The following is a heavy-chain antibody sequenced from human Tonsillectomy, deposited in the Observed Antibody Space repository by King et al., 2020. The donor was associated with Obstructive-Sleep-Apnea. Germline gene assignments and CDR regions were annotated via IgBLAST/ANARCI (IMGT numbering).Heavy chain of an antibody. CDR3: TRENWNRSFDP. J-gene: IGHJ5*02. Sequence: VQLVESGGGLVQPGRSLRLSCTASGFTFGDYAISWFLQAPGKGLDWVGFIRSKAYGGTTEYAAYVKGRFTISRDDSESIAYLQMSSLKTEDTAVYYCTRENWNRSFDPWGQGTLVTVSS. V-gene: IGHV3-49*03. CDR1: GFTFGDYA. CDR2: IRSKAYGGTT. D-gene: IGHD1-1*01.